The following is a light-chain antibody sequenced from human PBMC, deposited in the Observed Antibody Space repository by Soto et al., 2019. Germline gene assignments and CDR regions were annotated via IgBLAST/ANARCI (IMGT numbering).Light chain of an antibody. V-gene: IGKV1-5*03. CDR3: QQYNSYSVYT. Sequence: DIQMTQSPSTLSASVGDRVTITCRASQSISSWLAWYQQKPGRAPKLLIYKASSLESGVPSRFSGSGSGTEFTLTINSLQPDDFATYYCQQYNSYSVYTFGQGTKPEIK. CDR1: QSISSW. J-gene: IGKJ2*01. CDR2: KAS.